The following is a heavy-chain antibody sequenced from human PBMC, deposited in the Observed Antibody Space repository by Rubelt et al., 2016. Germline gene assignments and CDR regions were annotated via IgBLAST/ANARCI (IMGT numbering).Heavy chain of an antibody. CDR3: ASGYNWNPT. CDR1: GFTVSSNY. V-gene: IGHV3-66*01. Sequence: EVQLVESGGGLVQPGRSLRLSCAASGFTVSSNYMNWVRPAPGEGLGWGSIIYCGGCHYYADSVKGRFTISRDNSKNTLYLQMNSLRAEETAVYYCASGYNWNPTWGQGTLVTVSS. J-gene: IGHJ5*02. D-gene: IGHD1-20*01. CDR2: IYCGGCH.